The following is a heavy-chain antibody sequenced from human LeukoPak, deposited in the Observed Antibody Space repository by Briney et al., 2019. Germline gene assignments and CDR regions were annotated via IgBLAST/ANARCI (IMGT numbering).Heavy chain of an antibody. D-gene: IGHD2-21*01. Sequence: HSGRSLRLSCAASGFTFSIYTFHWVRQTPGKGLEWVALISYDGSVESYAESVKGRFTISRDDSKHTLYLQMNSLRPEDTAVYYCAREGLIPAVNTPLSAFDIWGQGTMVTVPS. CDR3: AREGLIPAVNTPLSAFDI. V-gene: IGHV3-30*04. CDR2: ISYDGSVE. J-gene: IGHJ3*02. CDR1: GFTFSIYT.